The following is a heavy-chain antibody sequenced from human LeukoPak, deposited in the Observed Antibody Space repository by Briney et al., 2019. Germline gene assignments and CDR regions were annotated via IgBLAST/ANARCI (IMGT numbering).Heavy chain of an antibody. D-gene: IGHD4-23*01. J-gene: IGHJ4*02. CDR3: AKDVGGNYYDPYFDY. CDR1: GFTFSSYA. V-gene: IGHV3-23*01. CDR2: ISGSGGST. Sequence: GGSLRLSCAASGFTFSSYAMSWVRQAPGKGLEWVSAISGSGGSTYYADSVQGRFTISRDITKNTLSLQMNSLRAEDTAVYYCAKDVGGNYYDPYFDYWGQGTLVTVSS.